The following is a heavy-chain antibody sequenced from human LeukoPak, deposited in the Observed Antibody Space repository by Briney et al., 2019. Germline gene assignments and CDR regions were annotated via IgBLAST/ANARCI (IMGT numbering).Heavy chain of an antibody. J-gene: IGHJ4*02. CDR3: AKESGALGAPLYDY. D-gene: IGHD4/OR15-4a*01. Sequence: GGSLRLSCGASGFIFRNYAMSWDRQAPGEGLEWVSGISDNGGGRYYADSVKGRFTISRDNSKNMLYLQMNSLRAEDTAVYYCAKESGALGAPLYDYWGRGILVTVSS. CDR2: ISDNGGGR. CDR1: GFIFRNYA. V-gene: IGHV3-23*01.